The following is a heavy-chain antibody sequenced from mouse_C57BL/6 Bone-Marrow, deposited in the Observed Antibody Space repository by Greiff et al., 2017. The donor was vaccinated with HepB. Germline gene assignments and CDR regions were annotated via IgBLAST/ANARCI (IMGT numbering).Heavy chain of an antibody. D-gene: IGHD2-2*01. J-gene: IGHJ4*01. CDR2: ISYDGSN. V-gene: IGHV3-6*01. CDR1: GYSITSGYY. Sequence: DVQLQESGPGLVKPSQSLSLTCSVTGYSITSGYYWNWIRQFPGNKLEWVGYISYDGSNNYNPSLKNRISITRNTSKNQFFLKLNSLTTEDTATYCCARRRGYDPLGMDYWGQGTSVTVSS. CDR3: ARRRGYDPLGMDY.